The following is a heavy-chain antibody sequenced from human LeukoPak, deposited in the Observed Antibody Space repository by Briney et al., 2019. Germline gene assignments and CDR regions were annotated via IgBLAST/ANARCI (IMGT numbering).Heavy chain of an antibody. CDR3: TKYSGGYSFDY. J-gene: IGHJ4*02. CDR2: IKSKGSGETT. V-gene: IGHV3-15*01. CDR1: GFTFSNAW. D-gene: IGHD1-26*01. Sequence: PGGSLRLSCAGSGFTFSNAWMSWVRQAPGEGLEWVGRIKSKGSGETTDYAAPVKGRFTISRDDSKNTLYLQMNNLETEDTAVYYCTKYSGGYSFDYWVQGALVTVSS.